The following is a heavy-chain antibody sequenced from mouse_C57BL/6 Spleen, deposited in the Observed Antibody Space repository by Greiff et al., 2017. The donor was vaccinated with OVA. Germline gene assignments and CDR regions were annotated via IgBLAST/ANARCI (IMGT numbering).Heavy chain of an antibody. CDR2: IWRGGST. CDR3: AKPSLVYYYAMDY. J-gene: IGHJ4*01. Sequence: VKLKESGPGLVQPSQSLSITCTVSGFSLTSYGVHWVRQSPGKGLEWLGVIWRGGSTDYNAAFMSRLSITKDNSKSQVFFKMNSLQADDTAIYYCAKPSLVYYYAMDYWGQGTSVTVSS. V-gene: IGHV2-5*01. CDR1: GFSLTSYG.